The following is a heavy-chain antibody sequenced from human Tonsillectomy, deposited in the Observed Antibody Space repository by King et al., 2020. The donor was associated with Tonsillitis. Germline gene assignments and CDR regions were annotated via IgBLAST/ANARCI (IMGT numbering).Heavy chain of an antibody. Sequence: QLQESGPGLVKPSETLSLTCTVSGGSISSYYWSWIRQPPGKGLEWIGYIYYSGSTNYNPSLKSRVTISVDTSKNQFSLKLSSVTAADTAVYYCAGTAMGVFDIWGQGTMVTVSS. D-gene: IGHD5-18*01. J-gene: IGHJ3*02. V-gene: IGHV4-59*01. CDR3: AGTAMGVFDI. CDR1: GGSISSYY. CDR2: IYYSGST.